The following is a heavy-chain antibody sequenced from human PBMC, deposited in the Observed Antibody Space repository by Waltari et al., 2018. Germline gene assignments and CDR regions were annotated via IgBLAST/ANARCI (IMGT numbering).Heavy chain of an antibody. CDR3: ARDRDSGSYYGVNWFDP. V-gene: IGHV4-31*03. Sequence: QVQLQESGPGLVKPSQTLSLTCTVSGGSISSGGYYWSWIRQHPGKGLEWIGYIYHSGSTYYNPSLKSRVTISVDRSKTQFSLKLSSVTAADTAVYYCARDRDSGSYYGVNWFDPWGQGTLVTVSS. D-gene: IGHD1-26*01. CDR1: GGSISSGGYY. CDR2: IYHSGST. J-gene: IGHJ5*02.